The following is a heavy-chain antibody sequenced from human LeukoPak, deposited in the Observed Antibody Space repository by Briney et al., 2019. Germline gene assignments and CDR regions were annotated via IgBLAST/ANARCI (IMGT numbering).Heavy chain of an antibody. V-gene: IGHV3-13*01. J-gene: IGHJ6*04. Sequence: GGSLRLSCAASGFTFNNYGMHWVRHATGKGLEWVSAIGTAGDTYYPGSVKGRFTISRENAKNSLYLQMNSLRAEDTAVYYCAELGITMIGGVWGKGTTVTISS. CDR1: GFTFNNYG. CDR3: AELGITMIGGV. CDR2: IGTAGDT. D-gene: IGHD3-10*02.